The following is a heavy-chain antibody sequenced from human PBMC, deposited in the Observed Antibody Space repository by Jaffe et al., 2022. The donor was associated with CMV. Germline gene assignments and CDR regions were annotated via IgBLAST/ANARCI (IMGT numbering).Heavy chain of an antibody. CDR1: GYTLTELS. CDR2: FDPEDGET. Sequence: QVQLVQSGAEVKKPGASVKVSCKVSGYTLTELSMHWVRQAPGKGLEWMGGFDPEDGETIYAQKFQGRVTMTEDTSTDTAYMELSSLRSEDTAVYYCATWVFRGKSIAARGDLGGWFDPWGQGTLVTVSS. CDR3: ATWVFRGKSIAARGDLGGWFDP. V-gene: IGHV1-24*01. D-gene: IGHD6-6*01. J-gene: IGHJ5*02.